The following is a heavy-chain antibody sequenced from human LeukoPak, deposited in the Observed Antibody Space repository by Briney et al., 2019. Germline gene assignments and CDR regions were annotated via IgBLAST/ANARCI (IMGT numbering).Heavy chain of an antibody. D-gene: IGHD6-13*01. CDR1: GGSLCSSSSY. CDR3: ARLWGILHWFDP. V-gene: IGHV4-39*01. Sequence: SETLSLTCTVSGGSLCSSSSYWGWIRQPPGKGLEWIGSIYYSGSTYYNPSLKSRVTISVDTSKNQFSLKLSSVTAADSAVYYCARLWGILHWFDPWGQGTLVTVSS. J-gene: IGHJ5*02. CDR2: IYYSGST.